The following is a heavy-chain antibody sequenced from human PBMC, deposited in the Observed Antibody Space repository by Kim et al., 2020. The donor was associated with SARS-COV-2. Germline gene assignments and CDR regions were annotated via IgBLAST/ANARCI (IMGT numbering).Heavy chain of an antibody. V-gene: IGHV3-11*05. Sequence: ESLKGRFTISRDNAKHALYLQMNSLSPEDTAIYYCTRGSTTSVHFYYGMDVWGQGTTVTVSS. J-gene: IGHJ6*02. CDR3: TRGSTTSVHFYYGMDV. D-gene: IGHD4-17*01.